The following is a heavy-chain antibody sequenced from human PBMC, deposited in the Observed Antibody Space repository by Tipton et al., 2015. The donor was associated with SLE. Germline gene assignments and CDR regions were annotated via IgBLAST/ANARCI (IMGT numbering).Heavy chain of an antibody. CDR2: MYHNGVT. CDR1: GSSITSDFY. J-gene: IGHJ4*02. D-gene: IGHD3-10*01. CDR3: AREVPGWLGGDY. V-gene: IGHV4-38-2*02. Sequence: TLSLTCTVSGSSITSDFYWGWVRQPPGKGLEWIGSMYHNGVTYYNPSLKSRVSMSVDTSKNQFSLKLNSVTAADTAVYYCAREVPGWLGGDYWGQGTLVTVSS.